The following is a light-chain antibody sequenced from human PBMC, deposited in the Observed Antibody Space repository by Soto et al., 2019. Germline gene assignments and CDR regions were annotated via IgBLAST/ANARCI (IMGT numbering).Light chain of an antibody. V-gene: IGKV3-20*01. CDR3: HQYGGSPT. CDR1: ESLYTY. CDR2: DTS. J-gene: IGKJ4*01. Sequence: EIVLTQSPATLSLSPGERATLSCRASESLYTYLAWFQQKPGQAPRLLIFDTSRRATGIPDRFSGSGSGTDFTLTISRLEPEDFAVYYCHQYGGSPTFGGGTKVDNK.